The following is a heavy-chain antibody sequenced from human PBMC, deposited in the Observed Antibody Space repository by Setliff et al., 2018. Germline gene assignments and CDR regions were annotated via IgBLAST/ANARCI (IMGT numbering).Heavy chain of an antibody. CDR1: GDSISSGNW. V-gene: IGHV4-4*02. Sequence: SETLSLTCAVSGDSISSGNWWSWVRQPPEKGLEWIGEINHSGNTNYNPSLKSRVTISVDTSKNQFSLTLSSVTAADTAVYYCARLPNYVWGSPVDYWGQGTLVTVSS. CDR2: INHSGNT. J-gene: IGHJ4*02. CDR3: ARLPNYVWGSPVDY. D-gene: IGHD3-16*01.